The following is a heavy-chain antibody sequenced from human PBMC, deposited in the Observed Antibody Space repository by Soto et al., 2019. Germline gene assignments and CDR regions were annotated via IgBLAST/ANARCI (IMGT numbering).Heavy chain of an antibody. V-gene: IGHV3-21*01. CDR2: ISSSGTFK. Sequence: PGGSLRLSCEASGFIFTTNSMNWVRQVPGKGLQWLSSISSSGTFKSYGDSVKGRFTISRDNAKNSLFLRMNNLSGEDTGLYYCARDPPHGGTSSWDADSWGPGTLVTVSS. CDR1: GFIFTTNS. CDR3: ARDPPHGGTSSWDADS. J-gene: IGHJ4*02. D-gene: IGHD2-15*01.